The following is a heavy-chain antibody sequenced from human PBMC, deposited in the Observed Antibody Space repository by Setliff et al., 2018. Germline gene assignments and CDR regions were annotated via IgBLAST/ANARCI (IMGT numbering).Heavy chain of an antibody. CDR2: IYHSGST. CDR3: ARGVNYYYYYMDV. V-gene: IGHV4-4*02. CDR1: GGPISSSNW. Sequence: SETLSLTCAVSGGPISSSNWWSWVRQPPGKGLEWIGEIYHSGSTNYNPSLKSRVTISVDKSKNQFSLKLSSVTAADTAVYYCARGVNYYYYYMDVWGKGTTVTVSS. D-gene: IGHD3-3*01. J-gene: IGHJ6*03.